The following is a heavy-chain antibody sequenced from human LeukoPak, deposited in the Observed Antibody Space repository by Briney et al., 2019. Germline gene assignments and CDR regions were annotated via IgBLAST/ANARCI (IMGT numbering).Heavy chain of an antibody. V-gene: IGHV4-39*01. CDR1: GGSISSLTYY. CDR2: IYYSGTT. J-gene: IGHJ4*02. CDR3: TGYSAGWSSGGGY. Sequence: PSETLSLTCTVSGGSISSLTYYWGWIRQPPGKGLEWIASIYYSGTTYYSPSLKSRVAISVTRSNNQFSLRLSSVTAADTAVYFCTGYSAGWSSGGGYWGQGTVVTVSS. D-gene: IGHD6-19*01.